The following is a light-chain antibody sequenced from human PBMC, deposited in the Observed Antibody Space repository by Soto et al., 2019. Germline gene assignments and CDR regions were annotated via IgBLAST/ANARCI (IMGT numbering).Light chain of an antibody. CDR1: QDIANY. V-gene: IGKV1-33*01. CDR2: DAS. Sequence: DIQMTQSPSSLSASVGDRVTITSQASQDIANYLNWYQQKAGRAPKFLSYDASNLETGVPSRFSGSGSGTDFTLTISSLQPEDIATYYCQQYDNLPLTFGGGTKVDIK. CDR3: QQYDNLPLT. J-gene: IGKJ4*01.